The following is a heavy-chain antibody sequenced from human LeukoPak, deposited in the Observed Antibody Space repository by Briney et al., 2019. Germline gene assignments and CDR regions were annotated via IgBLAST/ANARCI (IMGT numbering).Heavy chain of an antibody. V-gene: IGHV3-30-3*01. CDR3: AREKISSTTVATSDFDY. J-gene: IGHJ4*02. Sequence: GGSLRLSCAASGFTFSSYAMHWVRQAPGKGLEWVAVISYDGSNKYYADSVKGRFTISRDNSKNTRYLQMNSLRAEDTAVYYCAREKISSTTVATSDFDYWGQGTLVTVSS. CDR1: GFTFSSYA. D-gene: IGHD4-23*01. CDR2: ISYDGSNK.